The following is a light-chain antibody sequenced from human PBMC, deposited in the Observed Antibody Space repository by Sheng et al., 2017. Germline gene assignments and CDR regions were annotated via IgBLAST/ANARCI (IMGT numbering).Light chain of an antibody. CDR1: QSVDRN. CDR2: GAS. CDR3: QQYNLASFX. J-gene: IGKJ3*01. Sequence: EIVMTQSPVTLSVSPGERATLSCRSSQSVDRNVAWYQQKPGQAPRLLIYGASTRATGIPARFSGSGSGTEFTLTISSLQSEDFAVYYCQQYNLASFXFGPGTRVDI. V-gene: IGKV3-15*01.